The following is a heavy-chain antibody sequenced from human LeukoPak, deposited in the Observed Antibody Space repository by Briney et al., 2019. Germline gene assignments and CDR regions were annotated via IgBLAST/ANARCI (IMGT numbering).Heavy chain of an antibody. D-gene: IGHD2-2*01. V-gene: IGHV3-7*01. CDR3: ASQYCSSTSCYLGNGWFDP. CDR1: GFTFSSYW. J-gene: IGHJ5*02. Sequence: GGSLRLSCAASGFTFSSYWMSWVRQAPGKGLEWVANIKQDGSEKYYVDSVKDRFTISRDNAKNSLYLQMNCLRAEDTAVYYCASQYCSSTSCYLGNGWFDPWGQGTLVTVSS. CDR2: IKQDGSEK.